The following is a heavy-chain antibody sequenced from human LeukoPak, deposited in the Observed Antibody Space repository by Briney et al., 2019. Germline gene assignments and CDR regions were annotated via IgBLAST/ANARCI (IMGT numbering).Heavy chain of an antibody. Sequence: GGSLRLSCAASGFTVSGDFMSWVRQAPGKGLEWVSVIYSDGSTYYADSVKGRFTISRDNSKNTLDLQMTGLRAEDTAVYYCARDRGRGRDSPWFDYWGQGTLVTVSS. CDR2: IYSDGST. D-gene: IGHD1-26*01. CDR1: GFTVSGDF. V-gene: IGHV3-53*01. CDR3: ARDRGRGRDSPWFDY. J-gene: IGHJ4*02.